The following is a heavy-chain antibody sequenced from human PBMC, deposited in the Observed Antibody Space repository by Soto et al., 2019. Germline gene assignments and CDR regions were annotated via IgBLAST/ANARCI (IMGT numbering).Heavy chain of an antibody. CDR2: ISGSGASP. V-gene: IGHV3-23*01. Sequence: GGSLRLSCAASAFTFSSYAMSWVRQAPGKGLECVSGISGSGASPYYADSVKGRFTISRDNSKSTLYLQMNSLRAEDTAVYYCAKVREMLRGVEGYFDCWGQGTLVTVSS. CDR1: AFTFSSYA. J-gene: IGHJ4*02. CDR3: AKVREMLRGVEGYFDC. D-gene: IGHD3-10*01.